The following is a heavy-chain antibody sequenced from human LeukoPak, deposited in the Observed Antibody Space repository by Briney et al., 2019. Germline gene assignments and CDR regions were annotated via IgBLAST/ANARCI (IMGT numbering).Heavy chain of an antibody. V-gene: IGHV3-7*01. Sequence: GGSLRLSCVASGFTFSNYWMSWVRQAPGEGLEWVANIKQDGSETYYVDSVKGRFTISRDNAKNSLYLQMNSLRAEDTAAYYCAREVTPYYWGQGTLVTVSS. CDR3: AREVTPYY. CDR1: GFTFSNYW. CDR2: IKQDGSET. J-gene: IGHJ4*02. D-gene: IGHD2-21*02.